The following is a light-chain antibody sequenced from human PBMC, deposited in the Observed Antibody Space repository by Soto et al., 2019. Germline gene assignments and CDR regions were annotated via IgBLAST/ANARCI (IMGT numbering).Light chain of an antibody. Sequence: QAVVTQPASVSGSPGQSITISCTGSSVDVGDYNSVSWYQQHPGKAPKVMIYHVTIRASGVSNRFSGSKSGNTASLTISGLQAEDEADYYCSSYSHSPPSYVFGTGTKLTVL. CDR2: HVT. V-gene: IGLV2-14*03. CDR1: SVDVGDYNS. CDR3: SSYSHSPPSYV. J-gene: IGLJ1*01.